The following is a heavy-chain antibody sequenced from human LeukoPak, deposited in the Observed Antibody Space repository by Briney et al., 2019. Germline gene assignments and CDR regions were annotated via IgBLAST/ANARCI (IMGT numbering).Heavy chain of an antibody. V-gene: IGHV3-15*01. CDR3: TTFSMIVVVITD. Sequence: PGGSLRLSCAASGFTFCNAWMSWVRQALGKGLGWVGRIKSKTDGGTTDYAAPVKGRFNISRDDSKNTLYLQMNSLKTEDTAVYYCTTFSMIVVVITDWSQGTLVTVSS. CDR1: GFTFCNAW. CDR2: IKSKTDGGTT. J-gene: IGHJ4*02. D-gene: IGHD3-22*01.